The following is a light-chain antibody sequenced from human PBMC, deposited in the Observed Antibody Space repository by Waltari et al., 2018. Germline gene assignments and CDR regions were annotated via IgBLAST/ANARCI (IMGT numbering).Light chain of an antibody. CDR2: YDT. J-gene: IGLJ3*02. CDR3: QVWDDTTNSGV. CDR1: NIERKS. Sequence: YVLTQPPSVSVAPGKTATVTCGGENIERKSVNWYQQKAGQAPVLVLFYDTDRPSGIPDRFSGSNSGNTATLTISWVEAGDEADYHCQVWDDTTNSGVFGGGTRLTVL. V-gene: IGLV3-21*01.